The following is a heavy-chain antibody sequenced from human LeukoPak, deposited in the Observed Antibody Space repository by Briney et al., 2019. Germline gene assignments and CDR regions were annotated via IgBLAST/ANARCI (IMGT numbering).Heavy chain of an antibody. CDR3: ARLSGYYDSSGYYFVY. J-gene: IGHJ4*02. CDR2: IYPGDSDT. D-gene: IGHD3-22*01. Sequence: GESLKISCKGSGYSFTSYWIGWVRQMPGKGLEWMGIIYPGDSDTRYSPSFQGQVTISADKSISTAYLQWSSLKASDTAMYYCARLSGYYDSSGYYFVYWGQGTLVTVSS. CDR1: GYSFTSYW. V-gene: IGHV5-51*01.